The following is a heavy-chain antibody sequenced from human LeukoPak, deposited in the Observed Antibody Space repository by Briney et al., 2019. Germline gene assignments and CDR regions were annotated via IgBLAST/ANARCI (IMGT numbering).Heavy chain of an antibody. D-gene: IGHD3-3*01. CDR1: GFTFSRYG. CDR2: ISLDGSNK. Sequence: GRSQRLSCAASGFTFSRYGMHWIRQAPGKGLEWVAFISLDGSNKYYADSVKGRFTISRDNSMNTLYLQMNSLRAEDTAVYYCAKPTYGEEIFDYWGQGTLVTVSS. V-gene: IGHV3-30*18. J-gene: IGHJ4*02. CDR3: AKPTYGEEIFDY.